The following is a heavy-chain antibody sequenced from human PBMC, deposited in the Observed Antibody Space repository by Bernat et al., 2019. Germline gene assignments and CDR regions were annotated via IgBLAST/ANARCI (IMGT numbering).Heavy chain of an antibody. V-gene: IGHV3-9*01. Sequence: EVQLVESGGGLVQPGRSLRLSCAASGFTFDDYAMHWVRQAPGKGLEWVSGISWNSGSIGYADSVKGRFTISRDNSKNTLYLQMNSLRAEDTAVYYCAKDSVELLRAQFDYWGQGTLVTVSS. D-gene: IGHD2-15*01. CDR3: AKDSVELLRAQFDY. CDR1: GFTFDDYA. J-gene: IGHJ4*02. CDR2: ISWNSGSI.